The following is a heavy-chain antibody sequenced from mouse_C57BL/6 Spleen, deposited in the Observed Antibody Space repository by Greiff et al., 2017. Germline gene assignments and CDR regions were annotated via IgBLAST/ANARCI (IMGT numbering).Heavy chain of an antibody. V-gene: IGHV5-16*01. CDR3: ARYYGSSLWYFDV. CDR1: GFTFSDYY. Sequence: EVKLMESEGGLVQPGSSMKLSCTASGFTFSDYYMAWVRQVPEKGLEWVANINYDGSSTYYLDSLKSRFIISRDNAKNILYLQMSSLKSEDTATYYCARYYGSSLWYFDVWGTGTTVTVSS. D-gene: IGHD1-1*01. CDR2: INYDGSST. J-gene: IGHJ1*03.